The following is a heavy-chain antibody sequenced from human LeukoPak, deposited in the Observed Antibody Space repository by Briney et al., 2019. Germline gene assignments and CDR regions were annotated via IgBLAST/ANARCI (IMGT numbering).Heavy chain of an antibody. CDR1: GFTFSSSS. CDR2: ISSGSSYI. J-gene: IGHJ4*02. Sequence: GGSLRLSCAASGFTFSSSSMNWVRQAPGKGLEWVSSISSGSSYIYYADSVKGRFTISRDNAKNSLFLQMNSLRAEGTAVYYCARGSGYDAPMPKLSDSWGQGTLVTVSS. V-gene: IGHV3-21*01. CDR3: ARGSGYDAPMPKLSDS. D-gene: IGHD5-12*01.